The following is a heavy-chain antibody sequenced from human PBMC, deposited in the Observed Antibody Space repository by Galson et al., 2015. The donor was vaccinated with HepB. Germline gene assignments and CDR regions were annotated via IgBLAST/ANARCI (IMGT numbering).Heavy chain of an antibody. CDR3: ARGLTMVRGVPYYYYYGMDV. J-gene: IGHJ6*02. CDR1: GFTFSDYY. D-gene: IGHD3-10*01. V-gene: IGHV3-11*06. Sequence: SLRLSCAASGFTFSDYYMSWIRQAPGKGLEWVSYISSSSSYTNYADSVKGRFTISRDNAKNSLYLQMNSLRAEDTAVYYCARGLTMVRGVPYYYYYGMDVWGQGTTVTVSS. CDR2: ISSSSSYT.